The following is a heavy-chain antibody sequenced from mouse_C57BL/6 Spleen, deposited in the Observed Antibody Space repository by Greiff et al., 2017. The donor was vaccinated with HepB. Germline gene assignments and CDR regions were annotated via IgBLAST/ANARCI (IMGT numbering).Heavy chain of an antibody. D-gene: IGHD2-4*01. CDR3: ARDYDYDAYFDY. J-gene: IGHJ2*01. CDR2: ISDGGSYT. Sequence: EVQLVESGGGLVKPGGSLKLSCVASGFTFSSYAMSWVRQTPEKRLEWVATISDGGSYTYYPDNVKGRFTISRDNAKNNLYLQRSHLKSEDTAMYYCARDYDYDAYFDYWGQGTTLTVSS. V-gene: IGHV5-4*01. CDR1: GFTFSSYA.